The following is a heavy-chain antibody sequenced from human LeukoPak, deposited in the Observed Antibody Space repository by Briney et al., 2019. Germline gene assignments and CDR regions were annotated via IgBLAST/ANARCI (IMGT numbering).Heavy chain of an antibody. CDR1: GYSISSGYY. CDR2: IYHSGST. V-gene: IGHV4-38-2*02. J-gene: IGHJ5*02. Sequence: SETLSLTCAVSGYSISSGYYWGWIRQPPGKGLEWIGSIYHSGSTYYNPSLKSRVTISVDTSKNQFSLKLSSVTAADTAVYYCARDLHIAAAGTFSWFDPWGQGTLVTVSS. D-gene: IGHD6-13*01. CDR3: ARDLHIAAAGTFSWFDP.